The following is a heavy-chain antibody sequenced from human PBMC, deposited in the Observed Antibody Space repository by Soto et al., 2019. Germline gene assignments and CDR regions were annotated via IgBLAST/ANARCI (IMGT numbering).Heavy chain of an antibody. V-gene: IGHV4-59*01. CDR2: IYYSGST. J-gene: IGHJ4*02. CDR1: GGSISSYY. Sequence: SETLSLTCTVSGGSISSYYWSWIRQPPGKGLEWIGYIYYSGSTNYNPSLKSRVTISVDTSKNQFSLKLSSVTAADTAVYYCAREAHSGSDRGFHYCGQGTLVTVSS. CDR3: AREAHSGSDRGFHY. D-gene: IGHD1-26*01.